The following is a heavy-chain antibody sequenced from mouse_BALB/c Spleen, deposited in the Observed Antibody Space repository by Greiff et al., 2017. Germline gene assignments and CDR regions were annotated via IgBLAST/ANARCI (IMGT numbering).Heavy chain of an antibody. CDR2: ISSGSSTI. CDR1: GFTFSSFG. D-gene: IGHD3-1*01. J-gene: IGHJ2*01. Sequence: EVQLVESGGGLVQPGGSRKLSCAASGFTFSSFGMHWVRQAPEKGLEWVAYISSGSSTIYYADTVKGRFTISRDNPKNTLFLQMTSLRSEDTAMYYCARGARLDYWGQGTTLTVSS. V-gene: IGHV5-17*02. CDR3: ARGARLDY.